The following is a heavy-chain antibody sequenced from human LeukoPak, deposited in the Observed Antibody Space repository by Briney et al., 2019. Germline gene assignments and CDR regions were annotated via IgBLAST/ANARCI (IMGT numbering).Heavy chain of an antibody. CDR1: GFTFDDYA. Sequence: PGGSLRLSCAASGFTFDDYAMHWVRQAPGKGLEWVSGISWNSGSIGYAHSVKGRFTISRDNAKNSLYLQMNSLRAEDTALYYCAKDISYYGSGSHPDYWGQGTLVTVSS. CDR2: ISWNSGSI. J-gene: IGHJ4*02. CDR3: AKDISYYGSGSHPDY. D-gene: IGHD3-10*01. V-gene: IGHV3-9*01.